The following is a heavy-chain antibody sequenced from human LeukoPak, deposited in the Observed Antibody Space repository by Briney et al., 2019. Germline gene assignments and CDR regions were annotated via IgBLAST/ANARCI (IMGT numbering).Heavy chain of an antibody. D-gene: IGHD2-2*01. CDR3: AREVIQGFKYQLLRRYNWFDP. CDR2: MNPNSGNT. CDR1: GYTFTSYD. Sequence: ASVKVSCKASGYTFTSYDINWVRQATGQGLEWMGWMNPNSGNTGYAQKFQGRVTMTRNTSISTACMELSSLRSEDTAVYYCAREVIQGFKYQLLRRYNWFDPWGQGTLVTVSS. J-gene: IGHJ5*02. V-gene: IGHV1-8*01.